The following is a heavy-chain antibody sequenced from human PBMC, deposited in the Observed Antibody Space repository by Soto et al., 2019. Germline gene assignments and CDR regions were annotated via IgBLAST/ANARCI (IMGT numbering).Heavy chain of an antibody. CDR3: AKEVHCGGGSCSWSEGFDY. V-gene: IGHV3-30*18. CDR1: GFIFSSYG. J-gene: IGHJ4*02. D-gene: IGHD2-15*01. CDR2: ISYEGSHT. Sequence: QVQLVESGGGVVQPGRSLRLSCAASGFIFSSYGMHWVRQAPGKGLEWVAVISYEGSHTYYADSVKGRFTITRDNSKNTLYRQMNGLRPEDTAVYYCAKEVHCGGGSCSWSEGFDYWGQGTLVTVSS.